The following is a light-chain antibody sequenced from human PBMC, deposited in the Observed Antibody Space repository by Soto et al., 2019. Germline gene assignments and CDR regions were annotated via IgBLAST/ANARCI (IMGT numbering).Light chain of an antibody. Sequence: SVLTQPPSVSEAPRQRVTISCSGSSSNIGNNAVNWYQQLPGQAPKIVIYYDDLLTSGVSDRFSGSKSGTSASLAISALQSDDEADYYCAAWDDSLNAYVFGPGTKVTV. CDR1: SSNIGNNA. J-gene: IGLJ1*01. CDR2: YDD. CDR3: AAWDDSLNAYV. V-gene: IGLV1-36*01.